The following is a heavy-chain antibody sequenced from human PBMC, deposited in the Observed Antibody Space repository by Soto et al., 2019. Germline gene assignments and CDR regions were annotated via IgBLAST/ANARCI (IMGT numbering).Heavy chain of an antibody. Sequence: ESGGGVVQPGRSLRLSCAASGFTFSSYGMHWVRQAPGKGLEWVAVISYDGSNKYYADSVKGRFTISRDNSKNTLYLQMNSLRAEDTAVYYCAKGRYSSSHHAGYYGMDVWGQGTTVTVSS. D-gene: IGHD6-6*01. CDR1: GFTFSSYG. CDR2: ISYDGSNK. CDR3: AKGRYSSSHHAGYYGMDV. V-gene: IGHV3-30*18. J-gene: IGHJ6*02.